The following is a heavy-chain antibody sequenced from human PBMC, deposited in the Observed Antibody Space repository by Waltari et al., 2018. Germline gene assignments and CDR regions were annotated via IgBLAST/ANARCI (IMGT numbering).Heavy chain of an antibody. J-gene: IGHJ3*01. D-gene: IGHD5-12*01. V-gene: IGHV4-39*02. CDR1: GDSITSNRHY. CDR3: ATYIGASIGTAAFDV. CDR2: MSYNGAT. Sequence: QLQLQESGPGLGKPSETLSLTCIVSGDSITSNRHYWSWIRQPPGQGLEWIGTMSYNGATYSSPSLKSRVTVSRDTSKNHLSLKLDSVTAADTAVYYCATYIGASIGTAAFDVWGQGTMVTVSS.